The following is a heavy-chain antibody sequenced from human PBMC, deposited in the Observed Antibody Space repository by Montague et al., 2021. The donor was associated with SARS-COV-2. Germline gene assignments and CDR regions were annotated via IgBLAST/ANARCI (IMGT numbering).Heavy chain of an antibody. D-gene: IGHD3-22*01. J-gene: IGHJ3*02. Sequence: SETLSLTCTVSGGSISSSSYYWGWIRQPPGKGLEWIGSIYYSGSTYYNSSLKGRVTIFVDTSKNQFSLKLSSVTAADTAVYYCASPTYYYDSSGSDAFDIWGQGTMVTVSS. CDR2: IYYSGST. CDR3: ASPTYYYDSSGSDAFDI. CDR1: GGSISSSSYY. V-gene: IGHV4-39*01.